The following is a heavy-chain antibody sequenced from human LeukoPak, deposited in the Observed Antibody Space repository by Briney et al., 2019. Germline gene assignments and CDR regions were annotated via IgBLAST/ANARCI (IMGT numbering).Heavy chain of an antibody. J-gene: IGHJ4*02. D-gene: IGHD6-19*01. V-gene: IGHV3-23*01. CDR1: GFTFSSYG. CDR2: ISGSGEST. Sequence: GGTLRLSCAASGFTFSSYGVSWVRQAPGKGLEWVSGISGSGESTYYADSVKGRFTISRDNSKNTLYLQMNSLRAEDTAVYYCAKRRHTGISVAGAIDYWGQGTLVTVSS. CDR3: AKRRHTGISVAGAIDY.